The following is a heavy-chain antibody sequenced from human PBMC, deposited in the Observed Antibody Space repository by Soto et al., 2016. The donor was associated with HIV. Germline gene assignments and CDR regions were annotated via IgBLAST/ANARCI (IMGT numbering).Heavy chain of an antibody. CDR2: VYYSGSL. V-gene: IGHV4-39*01. J-gene: IGHJ2*01. D-gene: IGHD2-2*01. CDR3: RSNWYFDL. CDR1: GGSITNSSYY. Sequence: QLQLQESGPGLVKPSETLSLTCTVSGGSITNSSYYWGWVRQPPGKGLEWLGSVYYSGSLYYSPSFNRRISISLDTDKNRFSMKLTSVTAADTAHIMCRSNWYFDLWG.